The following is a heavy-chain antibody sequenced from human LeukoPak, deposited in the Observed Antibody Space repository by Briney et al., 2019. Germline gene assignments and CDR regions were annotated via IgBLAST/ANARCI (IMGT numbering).Heavy chain of an antibody. Sequence: GGSLRLSCAASGFTFSSHAMSWVRQAPGKGLEWVSAISGSGDSTYYADSVRGRFTISRDNSKNTLYLQMSSLRAEDTAVYYCAIRLGESSSRYWGQGTLVTVSS. CDR2: ISGSGDST. CDR3: AIRLGESSSRY. J-gene: IGHJ4*02. V-gene: IGHV3-23*01. CDR1: GFTFSSHA. D-gene: IGHD3-16*02.